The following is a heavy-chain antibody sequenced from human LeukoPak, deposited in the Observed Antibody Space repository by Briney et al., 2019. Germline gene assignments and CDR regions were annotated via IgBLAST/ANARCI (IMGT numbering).Heavy chain of an antibody. V-gene: IGHV4-39*07. CDR2: IYYSGST. CDR1: GGSISSSSYY. D-gene: IGHD6-13*01. J-gene: IGHJ5*02. Sequence: SETLSLTCTVSGGSISSSSYYWGWIRQPPGKGLEWIGSIYYSGSTYYNPSLKSRVTISVDTSKNQFSLKLSSVTAADTAVYYCARDAGPGSWYCSPTGGGNWFDPWGQGTLVTVSS. CDR3: ARDAGPGSWYCSPTGGGNWFDP.